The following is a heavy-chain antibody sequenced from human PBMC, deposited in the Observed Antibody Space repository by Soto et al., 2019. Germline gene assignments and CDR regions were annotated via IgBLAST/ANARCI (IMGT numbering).Heavy chain of an antibody. CDR2: IYHSGST. J-gene: IGHJ6*02. Sequence: QVQLQESGPGLVKPSGTLSLTCAVSGGSISSSNWWSWVRQPPGKGLEWIGEIYHSGSTNYNPSHTTRLTLSVDMAKHQSSLYLRSVPAADPAVYYCARPRPGSYEHYSYYVMYFSGQGTKVTVSS. D-gene: IGHD1-26*01. CDR1: GGSISSSNW. V-gene: IGHV4-4*02. CDR3: ARPRPGSYEHYSYYVMYF.